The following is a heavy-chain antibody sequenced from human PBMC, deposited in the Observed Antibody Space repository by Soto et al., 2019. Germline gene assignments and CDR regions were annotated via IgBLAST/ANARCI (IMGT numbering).Heavy chain of an antibody. J-gene: IGHJ4*02. CDR3: ARGGIAVAGSTPRDY. CDR1: GFTFSSYA. V-gene: IGHV3-30-3*01. D-gene: IGHD6-19*01. Sequence: QVQLVESGGGVVQPGRSLRLSCAASGFTFSSYAMHWVRQAPGKGLEWVAVISYDGSNKYYADSVKGRFTISRDNSKNTLYLQRNRLRAEDTAVYYCARGGIAVAGSTPRDYWGQGTLVTVSS. CDR2: ISYDGSNK.